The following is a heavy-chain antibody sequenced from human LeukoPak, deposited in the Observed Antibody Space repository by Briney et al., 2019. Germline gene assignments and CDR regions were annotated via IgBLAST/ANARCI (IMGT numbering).Heavy chain of an antibody. V-gene: IGHV1-69*13. CDR3: ASGTVDTAMVNFDY. D-gene: IGHD5-18*01. CDR2: ITPLFGSA. CDR1: GGTFSNYA. Sequence: SVKVSCKASGGTFSNYAISWVRQAPGQGLEWMGGITPLFGSADYAQKFQGRVTFTAGESTSTAYMELSSLRSEDTAVYYCASGTVDTAMVNFDYWGQGTLVTVSS. J-gene: IGHJ4*02.